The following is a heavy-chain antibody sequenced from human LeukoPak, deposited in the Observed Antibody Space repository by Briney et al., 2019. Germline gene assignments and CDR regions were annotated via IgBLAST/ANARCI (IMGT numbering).Heavy chain of an antibody. CDR2: INPNSGGT. V-gene: IGHV1-2*02. CDR3: ARLSGSWYVGFDY. CDR1: GYTFTAYY. J-gene: IGHJ4*02. Sequence: ASVKVSCKASGYTFTAYYMHWVRQAPGQGLEWMGWINPNSGGTNYAQKFQGRVTMTRDTSISTAYMELSRLRADDTAVYYCARLSGSWYVGFDYWGQGTLVTVSS. D-gene: IGHD6-13*01.